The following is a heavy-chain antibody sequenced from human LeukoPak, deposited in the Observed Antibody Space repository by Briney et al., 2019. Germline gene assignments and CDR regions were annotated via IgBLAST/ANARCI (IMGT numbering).Heavy chain of an antibody. D-gene: IGHD3-22*01. CDR3: ARWEASPSRGWFSP. CDR1: AYPFTGYY. J-gene: IGHJ5*02. V-gene: IGHV1-2*02. CDR2: MNPSNGDT. Sequence: GASVKVSCKASAYPFTGYYVHWVRQAPGQGLEWMGWMNPSNGDTNHLQKFQGRVTMTRDTSRRTAYMELNSLRFDDTAVYYCARWEASPSRGWFSPWGQGTLVTVSS.